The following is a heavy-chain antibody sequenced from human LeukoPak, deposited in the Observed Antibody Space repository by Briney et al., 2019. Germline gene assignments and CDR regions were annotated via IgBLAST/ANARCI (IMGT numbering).Heavy chain of an antibody. CDR2: FYHSGST. V-gene: IGHV4-59*01. J-gene: IGHJ3*02. D-gene: IGHD3-22*01. CDR1: GGSISSYY. CDR3: ARHFYASSDDAFDI. Sequence: KPSETLSLTCTVSGGSISSYYWSWIRQPPGKGLEWIGYFYHSGSTNYNPSLKSRVTMSVDTSKNQFSLKLSSVTAADTAVYYCARHFYASSDDAFDIWGQGTMVTVSS.